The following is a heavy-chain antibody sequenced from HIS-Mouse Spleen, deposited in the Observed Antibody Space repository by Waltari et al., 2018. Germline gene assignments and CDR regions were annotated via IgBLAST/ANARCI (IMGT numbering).Heavy chain of an antibody. V-gene: IGHV1-24*01. CDR3: ATVRPGMVRGPSTPGCAFDI. D-gene: IGHD3-10*01. J-gene: IGHJ3*02. Sequence: QVQLVQSGAEVKKPGASVKVSCKVSGYTLTELSMHWVRQAPGKGLEWMGGLDPEDGETIYAQKFQGRVTMTEDTSTDTAYMELSSLRSEDTAVYYCATVRPGMVRGPSTPGCAFDIWGQGTMVTVSS. CDR1: GYTLTELS. CDR2: LDPEDGET.